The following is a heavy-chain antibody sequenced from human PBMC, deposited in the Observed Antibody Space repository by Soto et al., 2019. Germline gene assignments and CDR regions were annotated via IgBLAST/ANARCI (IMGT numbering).Heavy chain of an antibody. CDR1: GFTFSSYW. Sequence: GGSLRLSCAASGFTFSSYWMSWVRQAPGKGLEWVANIKQDGSEKYYVDSVKGRFTISRDNAKNSLYLQMNSLRAEDTAVYYCARDLLEGYCSSTSCDAFDIWGQGTMVTVSS. D-gene: IGHD2-2*01. CDR3: ARDLLEGYCSSTSCDAFDI. J-gene: IGHJ3*02. CDR2: IKQDGSEK. V-gene: IGHV3-7*01.